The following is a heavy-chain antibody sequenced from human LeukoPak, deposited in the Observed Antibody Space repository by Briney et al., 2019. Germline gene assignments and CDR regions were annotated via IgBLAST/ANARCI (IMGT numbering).Heavy chain of an antibody. Sequence: PGGSLRLSCAASGFTFSTYWMSWVRQAPGKGLEWGANIKQDGSEKYYVDSVKGRFTISRDNAKNSLYLQMNSLRAEDTAVYYCARYGVLLWFGEHDYWGQGTLVTVSS. V-gene: IGHV3-7*01. CDR3: ARYGVLLWFGEHDY. CDR1: GFTFSTYW. CDR2: IKQDGSEK. J-gene: IGHJ4*02. D-gene: IGHD3-10*01.